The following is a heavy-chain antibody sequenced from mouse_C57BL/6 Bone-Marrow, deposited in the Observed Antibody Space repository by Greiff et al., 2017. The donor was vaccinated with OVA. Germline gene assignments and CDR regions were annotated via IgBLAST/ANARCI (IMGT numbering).Heavy chain of an antibody. Sequence: EVQLQQSGAELVRPGASVKLSCTASGFNIKDYYMHWVKQRPEQGLEWIGRIDPEDGDTEYAPKFQGKATMTADTSSNTAYLQLSSLTSEDTAVYYCTTLYYDYSYWYFDVWGTGTTVTVSS. J-gene: IGHJ1*03. V-gene: IGHV14-1*01. D-gene: IGHD2-4*01. CDR1: GFNIKDYY. CDR3: TTLYYDYSYWYFDV. CDR2: IDPEDGDT.